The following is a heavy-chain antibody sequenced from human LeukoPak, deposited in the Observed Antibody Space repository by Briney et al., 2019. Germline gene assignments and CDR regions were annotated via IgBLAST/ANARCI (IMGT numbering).Heavy chain of an antibody. D-gene: IGHD4-11*01. Sequence: GASVKLSCNASAYTFTGYYKHWVRHAPAQGLEWMGQSNPNSGGTNYAQKFQGRVTMTRDTSISTAYMELSRLTSDDTAVYYCARDAIVRDYSNSDYWGQGTLVTVSS. J-gene: IGHJ4*02. CDR3: ARDAIVRDYSNSDY. CDR2: SNPNSGGT. V-gene: IGHV1-2*06. CDR1: AYTFTGYY.